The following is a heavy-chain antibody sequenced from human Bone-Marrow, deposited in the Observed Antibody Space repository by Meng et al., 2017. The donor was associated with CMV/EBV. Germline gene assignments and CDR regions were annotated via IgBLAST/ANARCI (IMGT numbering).Heavy chain of an antibody. CDR3: ARGAGGGNFGNAFDI. J-gene: IGHJ3*02. CDR1: GRTFSSYT. Sequence: SSVKGSCTSSGRTFSSYTISWVRQAHGQGLEWMGMIIPILGIANYAQKFQGRVTITGDKSTSTAYMELSSLRSEDTAVYYCARGAGGGNFGNAFDIWGQGTKVTVS. CDR2: IIPILGIA. V-gene: IGHV1-69*02. D-gene: IGHD4-23*01.